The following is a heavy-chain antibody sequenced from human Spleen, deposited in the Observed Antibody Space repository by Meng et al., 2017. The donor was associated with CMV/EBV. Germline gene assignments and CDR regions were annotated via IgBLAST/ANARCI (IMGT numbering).Heavy chain of an antibody. D-gene: IGHD6-6*01. CDR3: ARDRGIAPRSKYGRLIGYGMDV. V-gene: IGHV3-21*01. CDR1: GFTFSSYS. Sequence: GESLKISCAASGFTFSSYSMNWVRQAPGKGLEWVSSISSSSSYIYYADSVKGRFTISRDNAKNSLYLQMNSLRAEDTAVYYCARDRGIAPRSKYGRLIGYGMDVWGQGTTVTVSS. CDR2: ISSSSSYI. J-gene: IGHJ6*02.